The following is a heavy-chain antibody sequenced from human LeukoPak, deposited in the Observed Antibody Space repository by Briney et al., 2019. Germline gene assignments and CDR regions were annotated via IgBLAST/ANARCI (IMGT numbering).Heavy chain of an antibody. CDR3: ATGLYGSYYIFDY. V-gene: IGHV1-24*01. CDR1: GYTLTELS. Sequence: GASVKVPCKVSGYTLTELSMHWVRQAPGKGLEWMEGFDPEDGETIYAQKFQGRVTMTEDTSTDTAYMELSSLRSEDTAVYYCATGLYGSYYIFDYWGQGTLVTVSS. J-gene: IGHJ4*02. D-gene: IGHD1-26*01. CDR2: FDPEDGET.